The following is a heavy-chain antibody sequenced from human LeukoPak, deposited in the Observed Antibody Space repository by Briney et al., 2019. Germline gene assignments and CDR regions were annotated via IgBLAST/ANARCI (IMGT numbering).Heavy chain of an antibody. CDR1: GYTFTSYD. CDR2: MNPNSGNT. CDR3: ARGPSYVVTFGGVINWFDP. V-gene: IGHV1-8*01. J-gene: IGHJ5*02. D-gene: IGHD3-16*01. Sequence: GASVKVSCKASGYTFTSYDINWVRQATGQGLEWMGWMNPNSGNTGYAQKFQSRVTITRNTSISTAYMELSSLRSEDTAVYYCARGPSYVVTFGGVINWFDPWGQGTLVTVSS.